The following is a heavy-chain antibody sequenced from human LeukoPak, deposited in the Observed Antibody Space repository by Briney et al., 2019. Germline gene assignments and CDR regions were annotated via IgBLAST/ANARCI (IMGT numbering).Heavy chain of an antibody. CDR3: ARVEEGATNNYYYYYMDV. CDR2: IVPIFGTA. V-gene: IGHV1-69*05. J-gene: IGHJ6*03. CDR1: VGTFSRYA. Sequence: ASVTVSCKPSVGTFSRYAISWVRQAPGQGREWMGGIVPIFGTANYAQKFQGRVTITTDESTSTAYMELSSLRSEDAGVYYCARVEEGATNNYYYYYMDVWGKGTTVTVSS. D-gene: IGHD1-26*01.